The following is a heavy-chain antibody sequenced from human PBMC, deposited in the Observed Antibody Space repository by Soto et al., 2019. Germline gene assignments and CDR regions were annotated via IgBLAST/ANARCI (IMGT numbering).Heavy chain of an antibody. Sequence: ASVKVSCKASGYTFTSYGISWVRQAPGQGLEWMGWISAYNGNTNYAQKLQGRVTMTTDTSTSTAYMELRSLRSDDTAVYYCARPARYSGYDDAFDIWGQGTMVTVSS. CDR2: ISAYNGNT. CDR1: GYTFTSYG. D-gene: IGHD5-12*01. CDR3: ARPARYSGYDDAFDI. V-gene: IGHV1-18*01. J-gene: IGHJ3*02.